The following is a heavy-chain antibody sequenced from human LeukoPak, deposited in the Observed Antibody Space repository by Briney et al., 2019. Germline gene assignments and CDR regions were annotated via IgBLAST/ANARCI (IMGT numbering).Heavy chain of an antibody. D-gene: IGHD6-19*01. Sequence: PGGSLRLSCAASGFTFSSYSMNWVRQAPGKGLEWVANMNQDGSETYYVDSVKGRFTISRDNARSSLFLQMNSLRVEDTAVYYCARDSGWYTHDYWGQGTLVTVSS. V-gene: IGHV3-7*01. J-gene: IGHJ4*02. CDR1: GFTFSSYS. CDR3: ARDSGWYTHDY. CDR2: MNQDGSET.